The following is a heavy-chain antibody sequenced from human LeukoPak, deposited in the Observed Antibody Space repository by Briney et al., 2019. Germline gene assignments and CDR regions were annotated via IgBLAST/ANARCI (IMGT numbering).Heavy chain of an antibody. CDR2: INHSGST. CDR3: ARATYYYDSSGYWTLEFDFDI. CDR1: GGSISSSSYY. J-gene: IGHJ3*02. Sequence: PSETLSLTCTVSGGSISSSSYYWGWIRQPPGKGLEWIGEINHSGSTNYNPSLKSRVTISVDTSKNQFSLKLSSVTAADTAVYYCARATYYYDSSGYWTLEFDFDIWGQGTMVTVSS. V-gene: IGHV4-39*07. D-gene: IGHD3-22*01.